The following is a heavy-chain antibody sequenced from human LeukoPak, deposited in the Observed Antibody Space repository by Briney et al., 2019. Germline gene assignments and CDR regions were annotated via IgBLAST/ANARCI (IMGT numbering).Heavy chain of an antibody. V-gene: IGHV3-7*03. J-gene: IGHJ6*02. D-gene: IGHD6-6*01. CDR2: IKQDGSEK. Sequence: GGSLRLSCAVSGFTFSNYWMTWVRQAPGKGLEWVANIKQDGSEKYYVDSVKGRFTISRDNAKNSLYLQMNSLRAEDTAVYYCARDCDVPRGRSGGMDVWGQGTTVTVSS. CDR3: ARDCDVPRGRSGGMDV. CDR1: GFTFSNYW.